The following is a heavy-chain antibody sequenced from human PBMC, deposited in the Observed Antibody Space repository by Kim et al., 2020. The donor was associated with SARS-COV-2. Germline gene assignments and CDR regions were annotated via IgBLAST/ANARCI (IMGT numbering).Heavy chain of an antibody. CDR1: GGSINSSSYY. CDR3: GNSGQLDAFDI. CDR2: IYYSGST. J-gene: IGHJ3*02. V-gene: IGHV4-39*01. D-gene: IGHD1-26*01. Sequence: SETLSLTCTVSGGSINSSSYYWGWIRQPPGKGLEWIGSIYYSGSTYYNPSLKSRVTISVDTSKNQFSLKLSSVTAADTAVDYCGNSGQLDAFDIWGQGT.